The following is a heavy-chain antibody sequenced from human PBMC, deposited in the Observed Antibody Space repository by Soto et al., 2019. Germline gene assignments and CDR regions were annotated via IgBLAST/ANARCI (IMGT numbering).Heavy chain of an antibody. Sequence: HLVQSGPEVKKPGASITVSCKTSGDTFTNFGLSWVRQAPGQGLEWMGWIATYNSNRNYAQKFQGRLTLTTDTSTSTAYMELKCLRYDDTDVYYCSTVLRGVVNWFDPWGQGTLVTVSS. CDR1: GDTFTNFG. CDR2: IATYNSNR. D-gene: IGHD3-10*01. CDR3: STVLRGVVNWFDP. V-gene: IGHV1-18*01. J-gene: IGHJ5*02.